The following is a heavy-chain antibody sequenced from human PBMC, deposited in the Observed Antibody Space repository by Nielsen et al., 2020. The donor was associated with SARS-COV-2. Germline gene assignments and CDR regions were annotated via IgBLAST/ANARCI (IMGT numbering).Heavy chain of an antibody. CDR1: GFTFGDYA. V-gene: IGHV3-49*04. CDR2: IRSKAYGGTT. CDR3: TRDRDYYDNSGYDY. J-gene: IGHJ4*02. D-gene: IGHD3-22*01. Sequence: GESLKISCTASGFTFGDYAMSWVRQAPGKGLEWVGFIRSKAYGGTTEYAASVKGRFTISRDDSKSIAYLQMNSLKTEDTAVYYCTRDRDYYDNSGYDYWGQGTLVTVSS.